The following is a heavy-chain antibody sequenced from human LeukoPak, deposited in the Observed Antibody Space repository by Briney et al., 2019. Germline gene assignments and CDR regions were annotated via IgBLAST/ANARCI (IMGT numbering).Heavy chain of an antibody. CDR3: AREGYYDSSGYANFDY. CDR2: IYYSGST. V-gene: IGHV4-59*01. J-gene: IGHJ4*02. D-gene: IGHD3-22*01. CDR1: GGSISSYY. Sequence: SETLSLTCTVSGGSISSYYWSWIRQPPGKGLEWIGYIYYSGSTNYNPSLKSRVTISVGTSKNQFSLKLSSVTAADTAVYYCAREGYYDSSGYANFDYWGQGTLVTVSS.